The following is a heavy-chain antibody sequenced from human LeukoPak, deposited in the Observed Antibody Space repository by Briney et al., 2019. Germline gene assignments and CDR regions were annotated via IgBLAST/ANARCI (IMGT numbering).Heavy chain of an antibody. CDR1: GYSFTSYW. D-gene: IGHD2-15*01. CDR2: IYPDDSDT. CDR3: GGRCYGPAEGAFDI. V-gene: IGHV5-51*01. Sequence: GESLKISCKGSGYSFTSYWIGWVRQMPGKGLEWMGIIYPDDSDTRYSPSFQGQVTISADKSISTAYLQWSSLQASDTAMYCSGGRCYGPAEGAFDIWGQGTMVTVSS. J-gene: IGHJ3*02.